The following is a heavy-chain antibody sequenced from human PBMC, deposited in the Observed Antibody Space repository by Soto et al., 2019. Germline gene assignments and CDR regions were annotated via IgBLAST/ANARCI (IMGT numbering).Heavy chain of an antibody. CDR3: ARKPKFGETSSYYFDY. J-gene: IGHJ4*02. D-gene: IGHD3-10*02. V-gene: IGHV4-30-2*01. Sequence: PSETLSLTCAVSGGSISSGGYSWSWIRQPPGKGLEWIGYIYHSGSTYYNPSLKSRVTISVDRSKNQFSLKLSSVTAADTAVYYCARKPKFGETSSYYFDYWGQGTLVTVS. CDR2: IYHSGST. CDR1: GGSISSGGYS.